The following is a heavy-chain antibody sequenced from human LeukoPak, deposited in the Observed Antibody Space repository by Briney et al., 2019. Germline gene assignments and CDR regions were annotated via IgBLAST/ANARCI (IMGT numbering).Heavy chain of an antibody. CDR2: INPNSGGT. Sequence: GASVKVSCKASGYTFTGYYMHWVRQAPGQGLEWMGWINPNSGGTNYAQKFQGRVTMTRDTSISTAYMELSRLRSDDTAVYYCARVRSGSYPIDAFDIWGQGTMVTVSS. V-gene: IGHV1-2*02. CDR1: GYTFTGYY. CDR3: ARVRSGSYPIDAFDI. J-gene: IGHJ3*02. D-gene: IGHD1-26*01.